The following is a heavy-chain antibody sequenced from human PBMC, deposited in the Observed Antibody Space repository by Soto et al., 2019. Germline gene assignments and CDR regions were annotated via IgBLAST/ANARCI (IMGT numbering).Heavy chain of an antibody. CDR3: AHYVSASPGGWVDP. J-gene: IGHJ5*02. V-gene: IGHV2-5*02. Sequence: QITLKESGPALVKTTQTLTLTCTFSGFSLSTSGEAVGWIRQPPGEALEWRALIYWDDDNRDKPTLKTRLTLTQDSSKNPVVLTLTNSDPVDTATYYGAHYVSASPGGWVDPWGQGILVTVSP. CDR1: GFSLSTSGEA. CDR2: IYWDDDN. D-gene: IGHD3-10*01.